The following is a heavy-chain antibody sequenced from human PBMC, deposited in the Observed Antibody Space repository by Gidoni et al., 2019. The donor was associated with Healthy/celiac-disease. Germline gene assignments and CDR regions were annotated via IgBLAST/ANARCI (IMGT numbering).Heavy chain of an antibody. CDR3: ARDRVGFLEWTDGLDY. J-gene: IGHJ4*02. CDR2: ISSSSSYI. CDR1: GFPFSSYS. Sequence: EVQLVESGGGLVKPGGPLRPSCAASGFPFSSYSMNWVRQAPGKGLEWVASISSSSSYIYYADSVKGRFTIARDNAKNSLYLQMNSLRAEDTAVYYCARDRVGFLEWTDGLDYWGQGTLVTVSS. D-gene: IGHD3-3*01. V-gene: IGHV3-21*01.